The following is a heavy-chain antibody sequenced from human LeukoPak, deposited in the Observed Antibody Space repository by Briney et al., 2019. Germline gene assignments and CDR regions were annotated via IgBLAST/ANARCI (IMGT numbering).Heavy chain of an antibody. CDR3: AKDRGGGRDAFDI. CDR1: GDSISSYA. V-gene: IGHV4-59*01. Sequence: PSETLSLTCSVSGDSISSYAWSWIRRPPGKGREWIGDISRSGDTNYSPSLKSRLTISVDMSKKQFSLKLRSVTAADTAVYYCAKDRGGGRDAFDIWGQGTVVTVSS. D-gene: IGHD3-10*01. J-gene: IGHJ3*02. CDR2: ISRSGDT.